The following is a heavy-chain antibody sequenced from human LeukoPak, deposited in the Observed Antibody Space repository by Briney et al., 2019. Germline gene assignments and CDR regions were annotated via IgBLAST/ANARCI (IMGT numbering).Heavy chain of an antibody. Sequence: GSLRLSCAASGFTFSSYWMSWVRQAPGKGLEWVATIKQDGSEKYYVDSVKGRFTISRDNAKNSLYLQMNSLRAEDTAVYYCARDSHVRYCSGGSCTHLDYWGQGTLVTVSS. D-gene: IGHD2-15*01. CDR3: ARDSHVRYCSGGSCTHLDY. V-gene: IGHV3-7*01. CDR1: GFTFSSYW. J-gene: IGHJ4*02. CDR2: IKQDGSEK.